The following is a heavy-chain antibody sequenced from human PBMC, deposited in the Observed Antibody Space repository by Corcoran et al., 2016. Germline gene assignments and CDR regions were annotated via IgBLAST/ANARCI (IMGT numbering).Heavy chain of an antibody. CDR2: IKSKTDGGTT. V-gene: IGHV3-15*01. D-gene: IGHD2-2*02. Sequence: QLVESGGGLVKPGGSLRLSCAASGFTFSNAWMSWVRQAPGKGLEWVGRIKSKTDGGTTDYAAPVKGRFTISRDDSKNTLYLQMNSLKTEDTAVYYCTSIVVVPAAIRGFGWFDPWGHGTLVTVSS. CDR3: TSIVVVPAAIRGFGWFDP. J-gene: IGHJ5*02. CDR1: GFTFSNAW.